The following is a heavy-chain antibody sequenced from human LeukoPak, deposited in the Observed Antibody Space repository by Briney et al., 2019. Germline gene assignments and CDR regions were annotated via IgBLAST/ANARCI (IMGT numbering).Heavy chain of an antibody. V-gene: IGHV3-48*04. J-gene: IGHJ4*02. CDR3: AREYYYDSSGYSDY. D-gene: IGHD3-22*01. CDR1: GFTFSSYS. CDR2: ISSSSSTI. Sequence: PGGSLRLSCAASGFTFSSYSMNWVRQAPGKELEWVSYISSSSSTIYYADSVKGRLTISRDNAKNSLYLQMNSLRAEDTAVYYCAREYYYDSSGYSDYWGQGTLVTVSS.